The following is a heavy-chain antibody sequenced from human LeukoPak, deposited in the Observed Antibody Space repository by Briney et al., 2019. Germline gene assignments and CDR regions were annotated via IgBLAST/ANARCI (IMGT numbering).Heavy chain of an antibody. J-gene: IGHJ3*02. CDR3: ARAQGYSYGSNPNDAFDI. Sequence: ASVKVSCKASGYTFTSYYMHWVRQAPGQGLEWMGIINPSGGSTSYAQKFQGRVTMTRDTSTSTVYMELRSLRSEDTAVYYCARAQGYSYGSNPNDAFDIWGQGTMVTVSS. V-gene: IGHV1-46*01. CDR2: INPSGGST. CDR1: GYTFTSYY. D-gene: IGHD5-18*01.